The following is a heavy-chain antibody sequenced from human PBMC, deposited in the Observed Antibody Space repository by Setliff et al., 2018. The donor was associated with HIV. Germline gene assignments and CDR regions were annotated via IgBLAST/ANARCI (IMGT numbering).Heavy chain of an antibody. CDR1: GGSISSHY. CDR2: IHYSGAT. D-gene: IGHD2-8*01. Sequence: SETLSLTCTVSGGSISSHYWIWIRQPPGKGLEWIGYIHYSGATNYNPSLKSRVTISLDTSRTQFSLRLSSVTAAGTAVYYCARHSPNVGVRGDAFDIWGQGTVVIVSS. V-gene: IGHV4-59*08. J-gene: IGHJ3*02. CDR3: ARHSPNVGVRGDAFDI.